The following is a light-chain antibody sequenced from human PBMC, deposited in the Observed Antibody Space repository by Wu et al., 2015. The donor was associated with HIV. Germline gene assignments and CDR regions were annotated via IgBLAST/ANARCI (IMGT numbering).Light chain of an antibody. Sequence: EIVLTQSPGTLSFSPGERATLSCRASQSVISGRLAWYQQKTGQAPRLLIYGASNRAAGIPDRFSGSGSGTDFTLTIRRLEPEDFAVYYCQQYGGSPAYSFGQGTKLEIK. CDR1: QSVISGR. CDR2: GAS. V-gene: IGKV3-20*01. J-gene: IGKJ2*03. CDR3: QQYGGSPAYS.